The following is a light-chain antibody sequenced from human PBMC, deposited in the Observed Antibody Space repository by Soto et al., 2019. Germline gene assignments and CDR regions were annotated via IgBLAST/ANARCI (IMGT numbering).Light chain of an antibody. CDR2: DAS. CDR3: QQYDNLPPLT. V-gene: IGKV1-33*01. CDR1: QDISNY. J-gene: IGKJ4*01. Sequence: DIQMTQSPSSLSASVGDRVTITCQASQDISNYLNWYQQKPGKAPKLLIYDASNLETGVPSRFSGSGSVTDFTFTISSLQPEDIATYYCQQYDNLPPLTCGGGTKVEIK.